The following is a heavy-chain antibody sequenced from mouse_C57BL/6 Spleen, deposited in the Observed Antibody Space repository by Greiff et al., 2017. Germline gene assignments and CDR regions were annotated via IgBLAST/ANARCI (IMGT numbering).Heavy chain of an antibody. CDR1: GYAFSSSW. J-gene: IGHJ4*01. CDR3: AREDAMDY. V-gene: IGHV1-82*01. Sequence: VQLQESGPELVKPGASVKISCKASGYAFSSSWMKWVKQRPGKGLEWIGRIYPGDGDTNYNGKFKGKATLTADKSSSTAYMQLSSLTSEDSAVYFCAREDAMDYWGQGTSVTVSS. CDR2: IYPGDGDT.